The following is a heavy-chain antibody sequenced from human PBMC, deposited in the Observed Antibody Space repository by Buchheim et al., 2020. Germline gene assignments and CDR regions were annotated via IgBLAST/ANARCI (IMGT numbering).Heavy chain of an antibody. V-gene: IGHV3-23*01. CDR2: ISGSGSKT. CDR3: AKDRIGRICIIVVADWYFDL. CDR1: GFTFDMYA. J-gene: IGHJ2*01. Sequence: QLLESGGGLVQPGGSLRLSCAASGFTFDMYAMGWVRQAPGKGLEWVSTISGSGSKTYYADSVKGRFTISRDDSNNTVYLQMGSLRAEDTAVYYCAKDRIGRICIIVVADWYFDLWGRGTL. D-gene: IGHD3-22*01.